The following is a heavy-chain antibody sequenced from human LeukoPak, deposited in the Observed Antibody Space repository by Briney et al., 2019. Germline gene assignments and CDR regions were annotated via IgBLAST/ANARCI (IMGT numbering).Heavy chain of an antibody. CDR1: GGSISSYY. J-gene: IGHJ3*02. D-gene: IGHD3-22*01. Sequence: SETLSLTCTVSGGSISSYYWSWIRQPPGKGLEWIGYIYYSGSTNYNPSLKSRVTISVDTSKNQFSLKLSSVTTADTAVYYCAKNYYDSGGVMVDDVFESWGQGTMVTVSS. CDR2: IYYSGST. CDR3: AKNYYDSGGVMVDDVFES. V-gene: IGHV4-59*12.